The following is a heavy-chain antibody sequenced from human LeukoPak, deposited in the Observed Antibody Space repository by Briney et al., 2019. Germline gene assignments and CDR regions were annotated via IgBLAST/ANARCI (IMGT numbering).Heavy chain of an antibody. CDR2: IIPIFGTA. Sequence: LEWMXGIIPIFGTANYAQKFQGRVTITADKSTSTAYMELSSLRSEDTAVYYCAVYSSTLYYYYGMDVWGKGTTVTVSS. CDR3: AVYSSTLYYYYGMDV. V-gene: IGHV1-69*06. D-gene: IGHD6-13*01. J-gene: IGHJ6*04.